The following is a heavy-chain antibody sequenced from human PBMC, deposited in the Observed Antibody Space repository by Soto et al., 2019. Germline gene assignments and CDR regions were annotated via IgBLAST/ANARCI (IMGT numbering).Heavy chain of an antibody. D-gene: IGHD6-19*01. V-gene: IGHV3-30*18. CDR3: AKGISSKQWLVQRGFDY. J-gene: IGHJ4*02. CDR2: ISYDGSNK. Sequence: PGGSLRLSCAASGFTFSSYGMHWVRQAPGKGLEWVAVISYDGSNKYYADSVKGRFTISRDNSKNTLYLQMNSLRAEDTAVYYCAKGISSKQWLVQRGFDYWGQGTLVTVSS. CDR1: GFTFSSYG.